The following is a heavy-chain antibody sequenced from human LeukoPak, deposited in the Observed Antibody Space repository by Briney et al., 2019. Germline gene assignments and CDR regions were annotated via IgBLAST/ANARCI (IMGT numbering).Heavy chain of an antibody. J-gene: IGHJ3*02. V-gene: IGHV3-21*01. CDR3: ARPDDYGDSHDAFDI. Sequence: SGGSLRLSCAASGFTFGSYSMNWVRQAPGKGLEWVSSISSSSSYIYYADSVKGRFTISRDNAKNSLYLQMNSLRAEDTAVYYCARPDDYGDSHDAFDIWGQGTMVTVSS. D-gene: IGHD4-17*01. CDR2: ISSSSSYI. CDR1: GFTFGSYS.